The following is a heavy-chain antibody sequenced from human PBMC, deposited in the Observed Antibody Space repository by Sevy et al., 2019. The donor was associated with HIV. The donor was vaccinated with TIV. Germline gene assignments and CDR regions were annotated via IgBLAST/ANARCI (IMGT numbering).Heavy chain of an antibody. D-gene: IGHD2-21*02. J-gene: IGHJ4*02. CDR2: IKQDGSEK. CDR1: GFTFSSYW. Sequence: GGSLRLSCAASGFTFSSYWMSWVRQAPGKGLEGVANIKQDGSEKYYVDSVKGRFTISRDNAKNSLYLQMNSLRAEDTAVYYCARGTAIYYFDYWGQGTLVTVSS. V-gene: IGHV3-7*01. CDR3: ARGTAIYYFDY.